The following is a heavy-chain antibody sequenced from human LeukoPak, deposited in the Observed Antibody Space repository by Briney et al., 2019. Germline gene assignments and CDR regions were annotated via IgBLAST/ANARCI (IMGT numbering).Heavy chain of an antibody. Sequence: PGGSLRLSCVASGFPFSSYGMNWVRQAPGKGLEWVSSISSTSSYRSYAESVKGRFTVSRDNAKNSLHLQINSLRAEDTAVYYCARGDGGETTNGGYYFNYWGQGTLVTVSS. D-gene: IGHD2-8*01. CDR1: GFPFSSYG. CDR3: ARGDGGETTNGGYYFNY. V-gene: IGHV3-21*01. CDR2: ISSTSSYR. J-gene: IGHJ4*02.